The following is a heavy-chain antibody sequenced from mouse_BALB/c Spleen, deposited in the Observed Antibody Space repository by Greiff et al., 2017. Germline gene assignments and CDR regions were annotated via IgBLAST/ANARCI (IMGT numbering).Heavy chain of an antibody. CDR1: GFNIKDYY. D-gene: IGHD2-2*01. Sequence: EVKLMESGAELVRPGALVKLSCKASGFNIKDYYMHWVKQRPEQGLEWIGWIDPENGNTIYDPKFQGKASITADTSSNTAYLQLSSLTSEDTAVYYCARGWLRRAMDYWGKGTSVTVSS. V-gene: IGHV14-1*02. J-gene: IGHJ4*01. CDR2: IDPENGNT. CDR3: ARGWLRRAMDY.